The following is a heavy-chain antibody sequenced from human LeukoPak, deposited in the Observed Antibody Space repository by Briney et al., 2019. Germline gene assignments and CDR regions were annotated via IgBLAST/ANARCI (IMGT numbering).Heavy chain of an antibody. CDR1: ASTFSTNA. J-gene: IGHJ4*02. Sequence: PGGSLCPSCPASASTFSTNAITWAGQAPGKGWGWAAVISFDGSNKCYGDSVKGRFTISRDNSKNTLYLQMNRLRPEDTAVYYCARGGSYYYDSSGYGFRYFDYWGQGTLVTVSS. V-gene: IGHV3-30*04. CDR3: ARGGSYYYDSSGYGFRYFDY. CDR2: ISFDGSNK. D-gene: IGHD3-22*01.